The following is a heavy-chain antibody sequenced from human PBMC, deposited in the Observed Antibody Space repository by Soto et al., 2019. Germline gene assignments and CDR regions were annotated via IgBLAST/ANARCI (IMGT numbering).Heavy chain of an antibody. D-gene: IGHD4-17*01. CDR3: AKVSHFITVTTLYYFDY. CDR2: ISGSGGST. Sequence: GGSLRLSCAASGFTFSSYAMSWVRQAPGKGLEWVSAISGSGGSTYYADSVKGRFTISRDNSKNTLYLQMNSLRAEDTAVYYCAKVSHFITVTTLYYFDYWGQGTLVTVSS. V-gene: IGHV3-23*01. CDR1: GFTFSSYA. J-gene: IGHJ4*02.